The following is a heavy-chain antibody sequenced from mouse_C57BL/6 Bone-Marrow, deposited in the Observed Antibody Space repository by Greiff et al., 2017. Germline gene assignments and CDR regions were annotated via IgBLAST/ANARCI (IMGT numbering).Heavy chain of an antibody. J-gene: IGHJ4*01. CDR1: GFTFTSYG. Sequence: EVQLVESGGDLVKPGGSLKLSCAASGFTFTSYGMPWVRQTPDKRLEWLGTISSGGSYTYYPDSVKGRFTKSKDNAKITLYLKMSSLESKDTAMYYCARHGGPYDPYAMDYWGQGTSVTVSS. D-gene: IGHD2-3*01. CDR2: ISSGGSYT. CDR3: ARHGGPYDPYAMDY. V-gene: IGHV5-6*01.